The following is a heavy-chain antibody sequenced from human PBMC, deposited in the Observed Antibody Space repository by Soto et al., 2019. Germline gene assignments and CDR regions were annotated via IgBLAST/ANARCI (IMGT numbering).Heavy chain of an antibody. CDR2: ISAYNGNT. D-gene: IGHD2-15*01. Sequence: GASVKVSCKASGYTFTSYGISWVRQAPGQGLEWMGWISAYNGNTNYAQKLQGRVTMTTDTSTSTAYMELRSLRSDDTAVYYCARGVVTTRLYSYYYYYMDVWGKGTTVTVSS. CDR3: ARGVVTTRLYSYYYYYMDV. V-gene: IGHV1-18*01. CDR1: GYTFTSYG. J-gene: IGHJ6*03.